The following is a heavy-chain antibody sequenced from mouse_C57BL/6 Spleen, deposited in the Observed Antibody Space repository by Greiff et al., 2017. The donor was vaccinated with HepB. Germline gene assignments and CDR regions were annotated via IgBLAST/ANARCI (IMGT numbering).Heavy chain of an antibody. CDR1: GFSLTSYA. CDR2: IWTGGGT. CDR3: ARSYYSNYGGAMDY. D-gene: IGHD2-5*01. Sequence: LVAPSQSLSITCTVSGFSLTSYAISWVRQPPGKGLEWLGVIWTGGGTNYNSALKSRLSISKDNSKSQVYLKMNSLQTDDTARYYCARSYYSNYGGAMDYWGQGTSVTVSS. J-gene: IGHJ4*01. V-gene: IGHV2-9-1*01.